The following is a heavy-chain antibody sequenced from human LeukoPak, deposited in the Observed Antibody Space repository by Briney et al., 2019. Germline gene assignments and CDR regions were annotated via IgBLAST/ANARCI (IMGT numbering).Heavy chain of an antibody. J-gene: IGHJ4*02. CDR1: GFTVSSNY. D-gene: IGHD3-10*01. CDR3: ARDISPSYFGSFDY. V-gene: IGHV3-23*01. CDR2: ISGSGGST. Sequence: GGSLRLSCAASGFTVSSNYMSWVRQAPGKGLEWVSAISGSGGSTYYADSVKGRFTISRDNSKNTLYLQMNSLRAEDTAVYCCARDISPSYFGSFDYWGQGTLVTVSS.